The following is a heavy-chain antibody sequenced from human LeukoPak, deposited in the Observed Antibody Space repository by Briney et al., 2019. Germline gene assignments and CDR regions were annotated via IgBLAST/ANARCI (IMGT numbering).Heavy chain of an antibody. CDR3: AKAYGGNGGVRWDY. CDR1: GFTFSSYA. V-gene: IGHV3-30*04. D-gene: IGHD4-23*01. CDR2: ISYDGSNK. Sequence: PGGSLRLSCAASGFTFSSYAMHWVRQAPGKGLEWVAVISYDGSNKYYADSVKGRFTISRDNSKNTLYLQMNSLRAEDTAVYYCAKAYGGNGGVRWDYWGQGTLVTVSS. J-gene: IGHJ4*02.